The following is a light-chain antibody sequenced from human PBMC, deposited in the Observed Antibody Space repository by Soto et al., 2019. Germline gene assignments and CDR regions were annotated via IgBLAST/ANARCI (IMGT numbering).Light chain of an antibody. CDR3: QQYGGSPFT. CDR1: QSIFNNY. V-gene: IGKV3-20*01. CDR2: GAS. J-gene: IGKJ2*01. Sequence: EIVLTQSPGTLSLSPRERATFSCRASQSIFNNYLAWYQQKPGQAPRLLVYGASFRATGIPDRFSGSGSGTDFTLTISRLEPEDFAVYYCQQYGGSPFTFGRGTRLEIK.